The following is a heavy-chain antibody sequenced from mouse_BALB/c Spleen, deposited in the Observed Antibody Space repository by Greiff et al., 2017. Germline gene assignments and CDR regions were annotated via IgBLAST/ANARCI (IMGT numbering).Heavy chain of an antibody. Sequence: EVMLVESGGDLVKPGGSLKLSCAASGFTFSSYGMSWVRQTPDKRLEWVATISSGGSYTYYPDSVKGRFTISRDNAKNTLYLQMSSLKSEDTAMYYCARQVRQGYYLDYWGQGTTLTVAS. CDR3: ARQVRQGYYLDY. CDR2: ISSGGSYT. D-gene: IGHD2-14*01. J-gene: IGHJ2*01. V-gene: IGHV5-6*01. CDR1: GFTFSSYG.